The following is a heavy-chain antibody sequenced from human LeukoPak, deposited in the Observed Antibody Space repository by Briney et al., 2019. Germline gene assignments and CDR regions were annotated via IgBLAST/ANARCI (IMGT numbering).Heavy chain of an antibody. Sequence: GGFLRLSCTAAVFTFSSYAVSWVRQAPWKGLEWAWTITTSDGNTYYADSVKGRFTVSRDNSKNTLFLQMNSLRAEDTAVYYCAKDGGLWVSAHWGDSWGRGTLVTVSS. CDR1: VFTFSSYA. CDR2: ITTSDGNT. V-gene: IGHV3-23*01. CDR3: AKDGGLWVSAHWGDS. D-gene: IGHD7-27*01. J-gene: IGHJ4*02.